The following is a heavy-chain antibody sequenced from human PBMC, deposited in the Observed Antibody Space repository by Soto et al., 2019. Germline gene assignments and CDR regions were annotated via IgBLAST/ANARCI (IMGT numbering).Heavy chain of an antibody. Sequence: PSETLSLTCAVSGGSISSSNWWSWVRQPPGKGLEWIGEIYHSGSTNYNPSLKSRVTISVDKSKNQFSLKLSSVTAADTAVYYCAREVSSSFTNWFDPWGQGTLVTVSS. CDR1: GGSISSSNW. D-gene: IGHD6-13*01. CDR2: IYHSGST. V-gene: IGHV4-4*02. J-gene: IGHJ5*02. CDR3: AREVSSSFTNWFDP.